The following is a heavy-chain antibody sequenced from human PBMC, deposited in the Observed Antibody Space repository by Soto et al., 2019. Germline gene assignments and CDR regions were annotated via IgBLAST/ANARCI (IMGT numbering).Heavy chain of an antibody. D-gene: IGHD4-17*01. Sequence: SWGSLGLSCASSVFTFSSYAMSWVRQAPGKGLEWVSAISASGGTTYYADSVKGRFTISRDNSINALYLQINSLRIEDTAVYYCAHPRGYGVFDAYDIWGQGTMVTVSS. V-gene: IGHV3-23*01. J-gene: IGHJ3*02. CDR2: ISASGGTT. CDR1: VFTFSSYA. CDR3: AHPRGYGVFDAYDI.